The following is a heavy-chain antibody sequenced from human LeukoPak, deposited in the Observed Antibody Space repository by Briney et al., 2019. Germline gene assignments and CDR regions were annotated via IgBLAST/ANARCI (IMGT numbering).Heavy chain of an antibody. CDR3: ARNLLRAHHFDY. J-gene: IGHJ4*02. V-gene: IGHV3-21*01. CDR1: GFSFSTYW. Sequence: GGSLRLSCAASGFSFSTYWMSWVRQAPGKGLEWVSSISSSSSYIYYADSVKGRFTISRDNAKNSLYLQMNSLRAEDTAVYYCARNLLRAHHFDYWGQGTLVTVSS. CDR2: ISSSSSYI.